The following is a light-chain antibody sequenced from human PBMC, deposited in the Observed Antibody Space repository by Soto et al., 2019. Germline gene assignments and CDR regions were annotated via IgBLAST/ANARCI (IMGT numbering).Light chain of an antibody. CDR1: SSDVGGYNY. V-gene: IGLV2-14*01. J-gene: IGLJ1*01. CDR3: SSYTSSSTLDV. CDR2: EVS. Sequence: LTQPASVSGSPGQSITISCTGTSSDVGGYNYVSWYQQHPGKAPKLMIYEVSNRPSGVSNRFSGSKSGNTASLTISGPQAEDEADYYCSSYTSSSTLDVFGTGTKVTVL.